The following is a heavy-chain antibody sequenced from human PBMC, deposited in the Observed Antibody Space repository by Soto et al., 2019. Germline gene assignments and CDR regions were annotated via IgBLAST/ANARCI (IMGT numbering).Heavy chain of an antibody. J-gene: IGHJ6*02. CDR2: IFFNGSA. CDR3: ERDGRATEV. CDR1: GGSVSTGSDD. Sequence: PSETLSLTSTVSGGSVSTGSDDWSWIRQPPGKGLEWIGKIFFNGSAHFTPSLRNRVAMSVDTSKDQFSMMITSVTAADTAVYSCERDGRATEVWGQVTTVSVCS. V-gene: IGHV4-61*01. D-gene: IGHD1-26*01.